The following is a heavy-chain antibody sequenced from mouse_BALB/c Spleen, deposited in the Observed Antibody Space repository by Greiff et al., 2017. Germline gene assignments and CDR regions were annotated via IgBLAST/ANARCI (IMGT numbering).Heavy chain of an antibody. CDR2: IYPGSGST. V-gene: IGHV1S22*01. CDR1: GYTFTSYW. Sequence: LQQPGSELVRPGASVKLSCKASGYTFTSYWMHWVKQRHGQGLEWIGNIYPGSGSTNYDEKFKSKGTLTVDTSSSTAYMHLSSLTSEDSAVYYCTRGGNYPYYAMDDWGQGTSVTVSS. D-gene: IGHD2-1*01. J-gene: IGHJ4*01. CDR3: TRGGNYPYYAMDD.